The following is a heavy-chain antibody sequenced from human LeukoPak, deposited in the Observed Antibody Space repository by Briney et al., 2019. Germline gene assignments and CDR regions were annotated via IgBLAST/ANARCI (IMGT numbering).Heavy chain of an antibody. J-gene: IGHJ4*02. CDR1: GFTFSSYE. D-gene: IGHD3-10*01. Sequence: GGSLRLSGAASGFTFSSYEMNWVRQAPGKGLEWVSYISSTGNSIYYADSVKGRFTISRDNAKNSLYLQMNSLRAVDTAVYYCARDSGPTDYFDYWGQGTLVTVSS. V-gene: IGHV3-48*03. CDR3: ARDSGPTDYFDY. CDR2: ISSTGNSI.